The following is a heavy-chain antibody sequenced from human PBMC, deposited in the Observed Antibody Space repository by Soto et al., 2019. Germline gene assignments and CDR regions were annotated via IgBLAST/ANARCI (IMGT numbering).Heavy chain of an antibody. Sequence: QVQLVQSGAEVKKPGSSVKVSCKASGGTFSSYAISWVRQAPGQGLEWMGGIIPIFGTANYAQKFQGRVTITADESTSTAYMELSSLRAEDKAVYYCARGYRLGDYDILTGYLDYYYGMDVWGQGTTVTVSS. D-gene: IGHD3-9*01. CDR3: ARGYRLGDYDILTGYLDYYYGMDV. CDR1: GGTFSSYA. V-gene: IGHV1-69*01. J-gene: IGHJ6*02. CDR2: IIPIFGTA.